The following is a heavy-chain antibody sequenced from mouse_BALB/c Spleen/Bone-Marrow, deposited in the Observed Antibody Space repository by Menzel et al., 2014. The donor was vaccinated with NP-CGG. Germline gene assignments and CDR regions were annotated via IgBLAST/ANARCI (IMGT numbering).Heavy chain of an antibody. CDR3: ARNGYYGYSDY. D-gene: IGHD2-1*01. V-gene: IGHV4-1*02. J-gene: IGHJ2*01. Sequence: DVMLVESGGGLVQPGGSLKLSCAASGFDFSRYRMSWVRQAPGKGLEWIGEINPDSSTINYTPSLKDKFIISRDNAKNTLYLQMSKVRSEDTALYYCARNGYYGYSDYWGQGTTLTVSS. CDR2: INPDSSTI. CDR1: GFDFSRYR.